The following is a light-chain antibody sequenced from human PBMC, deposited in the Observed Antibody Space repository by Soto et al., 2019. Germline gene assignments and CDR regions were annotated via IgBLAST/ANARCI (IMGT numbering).Light chain of an antibody. V-gene: IGLV2-14*01. CDR3: LSYTRNTTLL. Sequence: QSVLTQPASVSGSPGQSITISCTGTSSDIGGYKYVSWYQHHPGRAPKFIIYEVNNRPSGVSNRFSGSKSGNTASLTIAGLQTEDEADYYCLSYTRNTTLLFGGVTKLTVL. J-gene: IGLJ2*01. CDR2: EVN. CDR1: SSDIGGYKY.